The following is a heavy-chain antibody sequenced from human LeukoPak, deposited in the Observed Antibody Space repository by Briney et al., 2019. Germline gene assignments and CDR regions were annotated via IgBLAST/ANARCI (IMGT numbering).Heavy chain of an antibody. CDR1: GFTFDDYG. Sequence: GGSLRLSCAASGFTFDDYGMSWVRQAPGKGLEWVSGINWNGGSTGYADSVKGRFTTSRDNAKISLYLQMNSLRAEDTALYYCARDLDYDSSGTTGFDYWGQGTLVTVSS. D-gene: IGHD3-22*01. CDR2: INWNGGST. V-gene: IGHV3-20*04. J-gene: IGHJ4*02. CDR3: ARDLDYDSSGTTGFDY.